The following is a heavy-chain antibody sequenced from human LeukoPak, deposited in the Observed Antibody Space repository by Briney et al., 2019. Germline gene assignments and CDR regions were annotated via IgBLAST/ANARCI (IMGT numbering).Heavy chain of an antibody. CDR3: ARERSGSYYDVNAFDI. D-gene: IGHD1-26*01. Sequence: GGSLRLSCAASGFTFSSYAMSWVRQAPGKGLEWVALIWYDGSNKYYTDSVKGRFTISRDNSKNTLYLQLNSLRAEDTAVYYCARERSGSYYDVNAFDIWGLGTMVTVSS. V-gene: IGHV3-33*08. CDR2: IWYDGSNK. J-gene: IGHJ3*02. CDR1: GFTFSSYA.